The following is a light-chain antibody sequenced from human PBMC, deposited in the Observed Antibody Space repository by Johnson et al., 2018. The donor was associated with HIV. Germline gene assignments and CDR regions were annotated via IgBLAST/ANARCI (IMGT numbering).Light chain of an antibody. CDR1: SSNIGSNY. Sequence: QSVLTQPPSVSAAPGQKVNISCSGSSSNIGSNYVSWYQQLPGTAPKLIIYENNKRPSGIPDRFSGSKSGTSATLGITGLQTGDEADYYCGTWDSSLSAYVFGTGTKVTVL. CDR3: GTWDSSLSAYV. V-gene: IGLV1-51*02. CDR2: ENN. J-gene: IGLJ1*01.